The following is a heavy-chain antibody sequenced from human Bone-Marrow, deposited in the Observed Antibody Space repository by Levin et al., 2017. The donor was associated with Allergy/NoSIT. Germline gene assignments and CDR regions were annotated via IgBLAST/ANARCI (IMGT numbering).Heavy chain of an antibody. Sequence: PSETLSLTCTVSGGSISSYYWSWIRQPPGKGLEWIGYIYYSGSTNYNPSLKSRVTISVDTSKNQFSLKLSSVTAADTAVYYCARDYNGGYGGNSGGYFDLWGRGTLVTVSS. CDR2: IYYSGST. J-gene: IGHJ2*01. V-gene: IGHV4-59*01. CDR3: ARDYNGGYGGNSGGYFDL. CDR1: GGSISSYY. D-gene: IGHD4-23*01.